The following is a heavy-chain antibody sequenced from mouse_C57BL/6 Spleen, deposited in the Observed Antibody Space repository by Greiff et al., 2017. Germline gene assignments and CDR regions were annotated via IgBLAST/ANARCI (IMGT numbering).Heavy chain of an antibody. CDR3: ARSTGFAY. Sequence: VKLQESGPELVKPGASVKISCKASGYAFSSSWMNWVKQRPGKGLGWIGRIYPGDGDTNYNGKFKGKATLTADKSSSTAYMQLSSLTSEDSAVYFCARSTGFAYWGQGTLVTVSA. CDR2: IYPGDGDT. V-gene: IGHV1-82*01. J-gene: IGHJ3*01. CDR1: GYAFSSSW.